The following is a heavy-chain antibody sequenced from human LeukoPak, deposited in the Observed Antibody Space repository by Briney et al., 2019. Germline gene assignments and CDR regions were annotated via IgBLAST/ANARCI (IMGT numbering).Heavy chain of an antibody. J-gene: IGHJ5*02. Sequence: ASVKVSCKASGYTFTSYGISWVRQAPGQGLEWMGWISAYNGNTNYAQKLQGRVTMTTDTSTSTAYMELRSLRSDDTAVYYCARDLGYRRWLEEEENWFDPWGQGTLVTVSS. CDR3: ARDLGYRRWLEEEENWFDP. D-gene: IGHD6-19*01. V-gene: IGHV1-18*01. CDR1: GYTFTSYG. CDR2: ISAYNGNT.